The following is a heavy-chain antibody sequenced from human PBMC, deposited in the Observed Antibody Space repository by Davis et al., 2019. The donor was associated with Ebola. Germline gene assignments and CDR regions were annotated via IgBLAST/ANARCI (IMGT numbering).Heavy chain of an antibody. CDR1: GFSLSTSGVG. CDR2: IYWDDDK. J-gene: IGHJ4*02. CDR3: AHLDQTYYYDSSGYYFGRRRYYFDY. Sequence: SGPTLVKPTQTLTLTCTFSGFSLSTSGVGVGWIRQPPGKALEWLALIYWDDDKRYSPSLKSRLTITKDTSKNQVVLTMTNMDPVDTATYYCAHLDQTYYYDSSGYYFGRRRYYFDYWGQGTLVTVSS. V-gene: IGHV2-5*02. D-gene: IGHD3-22*01.